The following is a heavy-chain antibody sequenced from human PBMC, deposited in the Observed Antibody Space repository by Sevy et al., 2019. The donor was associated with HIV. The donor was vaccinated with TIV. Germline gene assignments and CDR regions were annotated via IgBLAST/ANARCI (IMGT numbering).Heavy chain of an antibody. D-gene: IGHD3-22*01. J-gene: IGHJ4*02. CDR1: GYSFTSYW. Sequence: GKSLKISCKGSGYSFTSYWIGWVRQMPGKGLEWMGIIYPGDSDTRYSPSFQGQVTISADKSISTAYLQWSSLKASDTAMYYCARKYYYDSSGYSHYFDYWGQGTLVTVSS. V-gene: IGHV5-51*01. CDR3: ARKYYYDSSGYSHYFDY. CDR2: IYPGDSDT.